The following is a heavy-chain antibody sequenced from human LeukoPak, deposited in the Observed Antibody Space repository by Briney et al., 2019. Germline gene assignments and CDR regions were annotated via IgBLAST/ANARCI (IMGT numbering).Heavy chain of an antibody. CDR1: GGSISSYY. Sequence: SETLSLTCTVSGGSISSYYWSWIRQPPGKGLEWIGYIYYSGSTNYNPSLKSRVTISVDTSKNQFSLKLSSVTAADTAVYYCARRVAAATFAFDIWGQGTMVTVSS. CDR2: IYYSGST. V-gene: IGHV4-59*01. D-gene: IGHD2-15*01. CDR3: ARRVAAATFAFDI. J-gene: IGHJ3*02.